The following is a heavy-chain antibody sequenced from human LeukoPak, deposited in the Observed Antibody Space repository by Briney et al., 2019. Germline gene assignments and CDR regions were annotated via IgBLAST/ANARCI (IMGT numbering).Heavy chain of an antibody. CDR2: INPSGGST. CDR3: ARDRDDFWSGYYFDY. D-gene: IGHD3-3*01. J-gene: IGHJ4*02. CDR1: GYTFTSYY. Sequence: ASVKVSCKASGYTFTSYYMHWVRQAPGQGLEWMGIINPSGGSTSYAQKFQGRVTMTRDTSTSTVYMELSSLRSEDTAVYYCARDRDDFWSGYYFDYWGQGTLVTVSS. V-gene: IGHV1-46*01.